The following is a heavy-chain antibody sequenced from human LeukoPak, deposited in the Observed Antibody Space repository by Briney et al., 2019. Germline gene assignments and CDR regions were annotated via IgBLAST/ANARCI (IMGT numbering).Heavy chain of an antibody. V-gene: IGHV3-74*01. Sequence: GGSLRLSCAASGFTFSSFWMHWVRQAPGKGLVWASRLNTGGSSTTYADFVKGRFTISRDNAKNTLYLQMNSLRVEDTAMYYCARVRGYDTSDFDYWGQGTLVTVSS. D-gene: IGHD3-22*01. CDR2: LNTGGSST. CDR1: GFTFSSFW. J-gene: IGHJ4*02. CDR3: ARVRGYDTSDFDY.